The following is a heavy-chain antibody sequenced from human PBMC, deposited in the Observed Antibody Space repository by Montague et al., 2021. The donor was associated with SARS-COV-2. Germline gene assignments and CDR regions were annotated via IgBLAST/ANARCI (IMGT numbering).Heavy chain of an antibody. D-gene: IGHD6-13*01. CDR1: GDSVSSNSAA. J-gene: IGHJ6*02. CDR2: TYYRSKWYN. CDR3: ASGRMVPYSSSWTTPYYYYGMDV. Sequence: CAISGDSVSSNSAAWNWIRQSPSRGLEWLGRTYYRSKWYNDCAXXXKXXXTIXPDTSKNQFSLQLNSVTPEDTAVYYCASGRMVPYSSSWTTPYYYYGMDVWGQGTTVTVSS. V-gene: IGHV6-1*01.